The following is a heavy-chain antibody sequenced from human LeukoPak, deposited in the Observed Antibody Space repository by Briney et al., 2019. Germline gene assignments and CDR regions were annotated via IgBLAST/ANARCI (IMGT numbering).Heavy chain of an antibody. CDR2: ISSDKSYK. CDR3: AKDAGTWGNDAFDI. D-gene: IGHD6-13*01. CDR1: GFTFTSYA. Sequence: PGGSLRLSCAASGFTFTSYAMHWVRQAPGKGLEWVAVISSDKSYKSYPDSVKGRFSISRDNSKNTLSLQMDSLRAEDTAVYYCAKDAGTWGNDAFDIWGQGTMVTVSS. J-gene: IGHJ3*02. V-gene: IGHV3-30*18.